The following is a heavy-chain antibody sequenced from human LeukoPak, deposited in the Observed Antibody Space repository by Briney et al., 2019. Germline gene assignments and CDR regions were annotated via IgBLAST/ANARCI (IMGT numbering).Heavy chain of an antibody. V-gene: IGHV4-59*01. CDR1: VASMSSYY. CDR2: IYYSGST. D-gene: IGHD3-3*01. Sequence: PSETLSLPCTVSVASMSSYYWIWMPEPPGKALEWIGHIYYSGSTRYNPTLKSRVTISVDTSKYQFSLKLSSATAPDTAVYYCARVGILRFPSNWFDPWGQGTLVTVSS. CDR3: ARVGILRFPSNWFDP. J-gene: IGHJ5*02.